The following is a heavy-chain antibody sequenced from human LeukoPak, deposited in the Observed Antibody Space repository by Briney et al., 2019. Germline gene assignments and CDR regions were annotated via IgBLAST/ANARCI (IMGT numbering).Heavy chain of an antibody. Sequence: GGSLRLSCAASGFTFSSYAMHWVRQAPGKGLEWVAVISYDGGNKYYADSVKGRFTISRDNSKNTLYLQMNSLRAEDTAVYYCARDRDPTGYYYFDYWGQGTLVTVSS. D-gene: IGHD3-9*01. CDR2: ISYDGGNK. CDR1: GFTFSSYA. V-gene: IGHV3-30*04. CDR3: ARDRDPTGYYYFDY. J-gene: IGHJ4*02.